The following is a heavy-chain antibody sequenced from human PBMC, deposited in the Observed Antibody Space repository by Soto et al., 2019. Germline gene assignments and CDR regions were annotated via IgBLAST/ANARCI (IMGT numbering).Heavy chain of an antibody. CDR3: AHVLGDCSGGSYYSGPSDS. V-gene: IGHV2-5*02. CDR1: GFSLDTRGMS. J-gene: IGHJ5*01. Sequence: VSGPTLVNPTETLTLTCAFSGFSLDTRGMSVGWIRQPPGKALEWLALIYWDDDKRYSPSLKSRLTITKDTSINHVVLTMTNMDTVDPAPSPSAHVLGDCSGGSYYSGPSDSWGQGTLVTVSS. CDR2: IYWDDDK. D-gene: IGHD2-15*01.